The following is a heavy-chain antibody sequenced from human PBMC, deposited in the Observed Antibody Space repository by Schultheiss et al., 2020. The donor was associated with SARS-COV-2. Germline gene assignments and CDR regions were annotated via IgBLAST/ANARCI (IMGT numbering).Heavy chain of an antibody. V-gene: IGHV3-30*02. Sequence: GGSLRLSCAASGFTFSNFAIHWVRQAPGKGLEWVAVIWYDGSNKYYADSVKGRFTISRDNSKNTLYLQMNSLRAEDTAVYYCAKAYYYDSSGWGGDYWGQGTLVTVSS. CDR3: AKAYYYDSSGWGGDY. D-gene: IGHD3-22*01. CDR2: IWYDGSNK. J-gene: IGHJ4*02. CDR1: GFTFSNFA.